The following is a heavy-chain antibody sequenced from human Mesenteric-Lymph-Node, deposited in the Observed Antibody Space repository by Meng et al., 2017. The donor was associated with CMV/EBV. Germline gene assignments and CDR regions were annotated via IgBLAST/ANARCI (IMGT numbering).Heavy chain of an antibody. V-gene: IGHV4-38-2*02. CDR3: ARDYDGLLRVDY. Sequence: SETLSLTCGVSGYSISSGYYWGWIRQPSGKGLEWIGSIYHSGSTYYNSSLKSRVTISVDTSENQFSLKLSSVTAADTAVYYCARDYDGLLRVDYWGQGTLVTVSS. D-gene: IGHD3-16*01. CDR1: GYSISSGYY. CDR2: IYHSGST. J-gene: IGHJ4*02.